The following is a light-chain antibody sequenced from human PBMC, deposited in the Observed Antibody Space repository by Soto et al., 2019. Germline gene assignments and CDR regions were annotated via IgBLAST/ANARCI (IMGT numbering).Light chain of an antibody. V-gene: IGKV3-15*01. CDR1: QSVSSN. Sequence: EIVMTQSPATLSVSPGERATLSCRASQSVSSNLAWYQLKPGQAPRLLIYGASTRPTGIPARFSGSGSGTEFTLTISSLQSEDFAVYFCQQYNNWPRTFGQGTK. J-gene: IGKJ1*01. CDR2: GAS. CDR3: QQYNNWPRT.